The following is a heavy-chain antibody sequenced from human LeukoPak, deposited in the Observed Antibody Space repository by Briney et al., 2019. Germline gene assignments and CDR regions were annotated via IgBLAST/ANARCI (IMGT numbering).Heavy chain of an antibody. V-gene: IGHV2-5*02. CDR2: IYWDDDK. CDR3: AHRGAGDGYHWLALDY. CDR1: GFSLSTSGVG. Sequence: SGPTLVKPTQTLTLTCTFSGFSLSTSGVGVGWIRQPPGKALEWLALIYWDDDKRYSPSLKSRLTITKDTSKNQVVLTMTNMDPVDTATYYCAHRGAGDGYHWLALDYWGQGTLVTVSS. J-gene: IGHJ4*02. D-gene: IGHD5-24*01.